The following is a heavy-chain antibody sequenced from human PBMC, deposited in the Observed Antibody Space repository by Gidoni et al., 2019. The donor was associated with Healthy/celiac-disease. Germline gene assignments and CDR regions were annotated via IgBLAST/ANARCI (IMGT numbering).Heavy chain of an antibody. J-gene: IGHJ3*02. CDR1: GYSFTSSW. V-gene: IGHV5-51*03. CDR3: ARERKEEIAVAGTGAFDI. D-gene: IGHD6-19*01. Sequence: EVQLVQSGAEVTKPGESLKISCTGSGYSFTSSWIGWVRQMPGKGLEWMGIIYPGDSDTRYSPSFQGQVTISADKSISTAYLQWSSLKASDTAMYYCARERKEEIAVAGTGAFDIWGQGTMVTVSS. CDR2: IYPGDSDT.